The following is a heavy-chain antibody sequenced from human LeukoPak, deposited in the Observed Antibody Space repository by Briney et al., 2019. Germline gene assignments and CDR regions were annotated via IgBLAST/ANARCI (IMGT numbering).Heavy chain of an antibody. CDR1: GGSFSSYD. J-gene: IGHJ4*03. CDR3: ARGPTISETGYFDY. V-gene: IGHV4-34*01. CDR2: INHRGDT. D-gene: IGHD1-1*01. Sequence: SETLSLTCAVYGGSFSSYDWSWIRQSPGKGLEWIAEINHRGDTNYNPSVKSRVTISVDTSKNQFSLKVNSLTAADTAVYYCARGPTISETGYFDYWGQGTLVTVSS.